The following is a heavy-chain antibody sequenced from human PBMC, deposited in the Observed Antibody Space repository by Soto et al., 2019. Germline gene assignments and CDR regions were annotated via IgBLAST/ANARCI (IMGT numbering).Heavy chain of an antibody. Sequence: ASVKVSCKASGGTFSSYAISWVRQAPGQGLEWMGRIIPILGIANYAQKFQGRVTITADKSTSTAYMELSSLRSEDTAVYYCARAGIAAAGMKDAFDIWGQGTMVTVSS. CDR2: IIPILGIA. CDR1: GGTFSSYA. J-gene: IGHJ3*02. V-gene: IGHV1-69*04. D-gene: IGHD6-13*01. CDR3: ARAGIAAAGMKDAFDI.